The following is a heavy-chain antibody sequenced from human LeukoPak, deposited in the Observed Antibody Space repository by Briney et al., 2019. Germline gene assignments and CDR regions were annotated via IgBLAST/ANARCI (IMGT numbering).Heavy chain of an antibody. D-gene: IGHD3-22*01. CDR1: GYSFSSYW. Sequence: GESLKISCKGSGYSFSSYWIGWVRQMPGKGLKWMGIIYPGDSDTRYSPSFQGQVTISADKSISTAYLQWSSLKASDTAKYYCARGAHDSSISHFTYWGQGTLVTVSS. CDR3: ARGAHDSSISHFTY. V-gene: IGHV5-51*01. J-gene: IGHJ4*02. CDR2: IYPGDSDT.